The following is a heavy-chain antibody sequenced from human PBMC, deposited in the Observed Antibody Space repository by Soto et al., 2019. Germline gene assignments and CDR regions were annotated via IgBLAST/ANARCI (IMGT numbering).Heavy chain of an antibody. CDR1: GGSFSGYY. Sequence: QVQLQQWGAGLLKPSETLSLTCAVYGGSFSGYYWSWIRQPPGKGLEWIGEINHSGSTNYTPSLKGRVPISVDTSKNQFSLRLSSVTAADPTVYYWARGLVVGGWFAPWGQGTLVTVPS. J-gene: IGHJ5*02. CDR3: ARGLVVGGWFAP. D-gene: IGHD2-15*01. V-gene: IGHV4-34*01. CDR2: INHSGST.